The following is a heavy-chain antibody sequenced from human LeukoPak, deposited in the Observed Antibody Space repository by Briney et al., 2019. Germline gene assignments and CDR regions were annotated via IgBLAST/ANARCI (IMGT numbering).Heavy chain of an antibody. CDR1: GFTFTNYW. D-gene: IGHD6-19*01. CDR2: INSDGSST. J-gene: IGHJ4*01. Sequence: PGGSLRLSCAASGFTFTNYWMHWVRQAPGKGLVWVSRINSDGSSTSYADSVKGRFTISRDNSKNTLYLQMNSLRAEDTAVYYCAKGIYSSGWSYFDYWGHGTLVTVSS. V-gene: IGHV3-74*01. CDR3: AKGIYSSGWSYFDY.